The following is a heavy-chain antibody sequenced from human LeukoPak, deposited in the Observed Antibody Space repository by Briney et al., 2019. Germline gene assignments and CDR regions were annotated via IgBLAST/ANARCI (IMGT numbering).Heavy chain of an antibody. J-gene: IGHJ4*02. D-gene: IGHD3/OR15-3a*01. CDR2: IYYSGNT. CDR3: ARQTGSGLFILP. Sequence: PSETLSLTCTVSGVSISGSNSYWGWIRQPPGKGLEWIGSIYYSGNTYYNASLKSQVSISIDTSKNQFSLRLTSVTAADTAVYYCARQTGSGLFILPGGQGTLVTVSS. V-gene: IGHV4-39*01. CDR1: GVSISGSNSY.